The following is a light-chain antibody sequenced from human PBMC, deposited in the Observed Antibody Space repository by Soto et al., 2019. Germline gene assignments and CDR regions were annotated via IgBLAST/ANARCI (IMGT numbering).Light chain of an antibody. CDR1: SSDVGGYNY. CDR2: EVS. J-gene: IGLJ2*01. CDR3: SSYAGSNNLV. Sequence: QSALTQPPSASGSPGQSVTISCTGTSSDVGGYNYVSWYQQHPGKAPKLMIYEVSKRPSGVPDRFSGSKSGNTASLTVSGLQDEDEDAYYCSSYAGSNNLVFGGGTQLTVL. V-gene: IGLV2-8*01.